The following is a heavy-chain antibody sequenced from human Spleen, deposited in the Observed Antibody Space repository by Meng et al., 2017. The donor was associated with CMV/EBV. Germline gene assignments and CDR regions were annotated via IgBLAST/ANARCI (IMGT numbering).Heavy chain of an antibody. CDR3: AKDEPYSSSWYGVDY. D-gene: IGHD6-13*01. CDR1: GFTFSSYA. V-gene: IGHV3-30-3*01. J-gene: IGHJ4*02. CDR2: ISYDGSNK. Sequence: GESLKISCAASGFTFSSYAMHWVRQAPGKGLEWVAVISYDGSNKYYADSVKGRFTISRDNSKNTLYLQMNSLRAEDTAVYYCAKDEPYSSSWYGVDYWGQGTLVTVSS.